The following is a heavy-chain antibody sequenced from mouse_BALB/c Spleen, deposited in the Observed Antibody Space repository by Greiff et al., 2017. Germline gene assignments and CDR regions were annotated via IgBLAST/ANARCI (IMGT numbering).Heavy chain of an antibody. D-gene: IGHD2-3*01. Sequence: EVQGVESGGGLVKPGGSLKLSCAASGFTFSSYAMSWVRQSPEKRLEWVAEISSGGSYTYYPDTVTGRFTISRDNAKNTLYLEMSSLRSEDTAMYYCARDLYDREVDYWGQGTSVTVSS. CDR2: ISSGGSYT. CDR3: ARDLYDREVDY. J-gene: IGHJ4*01. V-gene: IGHV5-9-4*01. CDR1: GFTFSSYA.